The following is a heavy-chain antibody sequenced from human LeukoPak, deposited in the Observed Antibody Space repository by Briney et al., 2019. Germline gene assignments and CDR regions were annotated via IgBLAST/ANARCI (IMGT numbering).Heavy chain of an antibody. Sequence: SETLSLTCTVSGGSVSSFYWSWLRQPPGKGLEWIGYMHNRGSTKYNLSLKSRVTMSLDTSKNQFSLKLSSVTAADTAVYYCARVDIVIVPSANFDCWGQGTLVTVSS. D-gene: IGHD2-2*01. CDR2: MHNRGST. V-gene: IGHV4-59*08. CDR1: GGSVSSFY. J-gene: IGHJ4*02. CDR3: ARVDIVIVPSANFDC.